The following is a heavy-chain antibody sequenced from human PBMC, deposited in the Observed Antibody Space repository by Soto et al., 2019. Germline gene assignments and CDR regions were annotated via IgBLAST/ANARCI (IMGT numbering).Heavy chain of an antibody. CDR1: GFTFSSYA. J-gene: IGHJ6*02. CDR2: ISGSSGST. D-gene: IGHD3-3*01. V-gene: IGHV3-23*01. Sequence: GGSLRLSCAASGFTFSSYAMSWVRQAPGKGLEWVSAISGSSGSTYYADSVKGRFTISRDNSKNTLYLQMNSLRAEDTAVYYCAKAGYYDFWSGSSIYYYYGMDVWGQGTTVTVSS. CDR3: AKAGYYDFWSGSSIYYYYGMDV.